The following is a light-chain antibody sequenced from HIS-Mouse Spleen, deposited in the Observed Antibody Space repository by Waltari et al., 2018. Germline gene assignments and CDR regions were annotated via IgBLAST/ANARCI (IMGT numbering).Light chain of an antibody. Sequence: QSVLTQPPSASGTPGQRVTISCSGSSSNIGSNTVNWYQQLPGTAPKLLIYSNNQRPSGGPGRFAGSKSGTSDSLAISGLQSEDEADYYCAAWDDSLNGYVFGTGTKVTVL. J-gene: IGLJ1*01. CDR2: SNN. CDR1: SSNIGSNT. V-gene: IGLV1-44*01. CDR3: AAWDDSLNGYV.